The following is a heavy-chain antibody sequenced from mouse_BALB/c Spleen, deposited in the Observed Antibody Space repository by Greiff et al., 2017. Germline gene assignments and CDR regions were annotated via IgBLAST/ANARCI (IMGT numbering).Heavy chain of an antibody. Sequence: EVQGVESGAELVRPGALVKLSCKASGFNIKDYYMHWVKQRPEQGLEWIGWIDPENGNTIYDPKFQGKASITADSSSNTAYLQLSSLTSEDTAVYYCARYYGNYAWFAYWGQGTLVTVSA. CDR1: GFNIKDYY. V-gene: IGHV14-1*02. J-gene: IGHJ3*01. CDR2: IDPENGNT. CDR3: ARYYGNYAWFAY. D-gene: IGHD2-1*01.